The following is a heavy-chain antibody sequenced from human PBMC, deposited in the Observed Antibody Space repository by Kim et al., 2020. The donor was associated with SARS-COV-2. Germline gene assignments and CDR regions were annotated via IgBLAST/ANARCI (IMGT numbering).Heavy chain of an antibody. CDR3: ATDKQWLDEFDY. J-gene: IGHJ4*02. Sequence: GASLKISCKGSGYSFTSYWISWVRQMPGKGLEWMGRIDPSDSYTNYSPSFQGHVTISADKSISTAYLQWSSLKASDTAMYYCATDKQWLDEFDYWGQGTLVTVSS. CDR2: IDPSDSYT. CDR1: GYSFTSYW. D-gene: IGHD6-19*01. V-gene: IGHV5-10-1*01.